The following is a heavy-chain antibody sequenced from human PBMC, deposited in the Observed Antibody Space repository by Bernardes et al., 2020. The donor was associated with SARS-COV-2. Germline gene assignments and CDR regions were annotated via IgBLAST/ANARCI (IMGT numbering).Heavy chain of an antibody. J-gene: IGHJ5*02. CDR2: IYHSGST. D-gene: IGHD6-19*01. CDR3: ARAAVAGSDWFDP. Sequence: SEPLSLTCAVSGYSISSGYYWGCIRQPPGKGLEWIGSIYHSGSTYYNPSLKSRVTISVDTSKNQFSLKLSSVTAADTAVYYCARAAVAGSDWFDPWGQGTLVTVSS. V-gene: IGHV4-38-2*01. CDR1: GYSISSGYY.